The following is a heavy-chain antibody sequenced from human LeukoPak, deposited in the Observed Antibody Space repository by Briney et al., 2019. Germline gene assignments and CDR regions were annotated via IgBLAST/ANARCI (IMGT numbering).Heavy chain of an antibody. CDR2: IKQDGGQI. V-gene: IGHV3-7*01. D-gene: IGHD4-17*01. CDR1: ESTFSSYW. Sequence: GGSLRLSCAASESTFSSYWMSWVRQAPGKGLEWVANIKQDGGQIYYLESVKGRFTVSRDNAKNSLYLQMNSLRAEDTAVYYCARLGARQMLEYWGQGTLVTVSS. J-gene: IGHJ4*02. CDR3: ARLGARQMLEY.